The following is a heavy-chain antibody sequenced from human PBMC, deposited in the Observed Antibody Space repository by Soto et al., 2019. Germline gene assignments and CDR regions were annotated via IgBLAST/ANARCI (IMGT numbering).Heavy chain of an antibody. Sequence: GGSLRLSCAASGFTFSSYGMHWVRQAPGKGLEWVAVISYDGSNKYYADSVKGRFTVSRDNAKGSLYLQMNSLRAADTAVYYCARGYCSGSTCYSGGYWGQGTLVTVSS. V-gene: IGHV3-30*03. CDR1: GFTFSSYG. CDR2: ISYDGSNK. D-gene: IGHD2-15*01. J-gene: IGHJ4*02. CDR3: ARGYCSGSTCYSGGY.